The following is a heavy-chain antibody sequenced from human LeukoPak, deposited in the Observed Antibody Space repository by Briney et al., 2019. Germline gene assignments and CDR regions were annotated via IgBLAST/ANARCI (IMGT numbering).Heavy chain of an antibody. Sequence: SETLSLTCAVYGGSFSGYYWSWIRQHPGKGLEWIGYIYYSGSTYYNPSLKSRVTISVDTSKNQFSLKLSSVTAADTAVYYCARELGYSGYVPYWGQGTLVTVSS. V-gene: IGHV4-31*11. D-gene: IGHD5-12*01. J-gene: IGHJ4*02. CDR1: GGSFSGYY. CDR2: IYYSGST. CDR3: ARELGYSGYVPY.